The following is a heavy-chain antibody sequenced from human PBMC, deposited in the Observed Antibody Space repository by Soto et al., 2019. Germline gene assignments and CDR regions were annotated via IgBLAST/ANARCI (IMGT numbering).Heavy chain of an antibody. Sequence: TLSLICTVSGGSISSGSYSWSWSRKRPGQGLEWIGYISYSGSTYYNRSLKSRLTISADTSKKQLALKVSSVTAADTAVYYWARVHRINMIVMVLDAGGEGTLVTFYS. J-gene: IGHJ5*02. D-gene: IGHD3-22*01. CDR1: GGSISSGSYS. V-gene: IGHV4-31*03. CDR2: ISYSGST. CDR3: ARVHRINMIVMVLDA.